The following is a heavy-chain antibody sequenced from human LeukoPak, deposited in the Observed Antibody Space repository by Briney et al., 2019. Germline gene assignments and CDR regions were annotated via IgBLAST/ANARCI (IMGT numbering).Heavy chain of an antibody. CDR1: GGSISSSNW. CDR2: IYHSGST. CDR3: ASGYYYDSSGYPSPFDY. J-gene: IGHJ4*02. V-gene: IGHV4-4*02. D-gene: IGHD3-22*01. Sequence: SGTLSLTCAVSGGSISSSNWWSWVRQPPGKGLEWIGEIYHSGSTNYNPSLKSRVTISVDKSKNQFSLKLSSVTAADTAVYYCASGYYYDSSGYPSPFDYWGQGTLVTVSS.